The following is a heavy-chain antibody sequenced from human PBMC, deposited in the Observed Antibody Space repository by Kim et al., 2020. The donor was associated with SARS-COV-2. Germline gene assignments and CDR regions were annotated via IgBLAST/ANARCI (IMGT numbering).Heavy chain of an antibody. J-gene: IGHJ4*02. CDR2: GSGDST. Sequence: GSGDSTYHAASVKGRFTISRDNSKNTLYLQMNSLRAEDTAVYYCAKPFDYWGQGTLVTVSS. V-gene: IGHV3-23*01. CDR3: AKPFDY.